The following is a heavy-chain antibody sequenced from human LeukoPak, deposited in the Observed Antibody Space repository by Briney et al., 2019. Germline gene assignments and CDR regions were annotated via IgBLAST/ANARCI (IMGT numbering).Heavy chain of an antibody. CDR2: IYYSGST. D-gene: IGHD3-9*01. CDR3: ARGASDYDILTTIFDY. J-gene: IGHJ4*02. V-gene: IGHV4-59*01. CDR1: GGPISSYY. Sequence: SETLSLTCTVSGGPISSYYWSWIRQPPGKGLEWIGYIYYSGSTNYNPSLKSRVTISVDTSKNQFSLKLSSVTAADTAVYYCARGASDYDILTTIFDYWGQGTLVTVSS.